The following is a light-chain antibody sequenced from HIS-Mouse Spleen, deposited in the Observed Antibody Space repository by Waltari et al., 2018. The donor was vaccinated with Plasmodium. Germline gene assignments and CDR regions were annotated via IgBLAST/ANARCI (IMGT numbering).Light chain of an antibody. CDR3: SSYTSSSTLEV. J-gene: IGLJ1*01. Sequence: QSALTQPASVSGSPGQSITISCTGTSSDVGGYNYVSWYQQHPGKAPKLMIYDVSNRPSGVSNRVSVSKSGNTASLTISGLQAEDEADYFCSSYTSSSTLEVVGTGTKVTVL. CDR1: SSDVGGYNY. V-gene: IGLV2-14*03. CDR2: DVS.